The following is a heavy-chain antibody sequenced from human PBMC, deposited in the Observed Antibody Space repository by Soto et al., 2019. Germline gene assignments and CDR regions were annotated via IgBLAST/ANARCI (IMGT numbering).Heavy chain of an antibody. Sequence: PSQTLSLTCAISGDSVSSNSAAWNWIRQSPSRGLEWLGRTYYRSKWYNDYAVSVKSRITINPVTSKNQFSLQLNSVTPEDTAVYYCARDRPGARKTYYYYYGMDVWGQGTTVTVSS. V-gene: IGHV6-1*01. D-gene: IGHD3-10*01. CDR1: GDSVSSNSAA. CDR2: TYYRSKWYN. J-gene: IGHJ6*02. CDR3: ARDRPGARKTYYYYYGMDV.